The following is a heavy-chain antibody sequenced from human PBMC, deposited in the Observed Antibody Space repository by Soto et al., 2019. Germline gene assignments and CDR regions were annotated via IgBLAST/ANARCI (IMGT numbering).Heavy chain of an antibody. Sequence: QVQLQQWGAGLLKPSETLSLTCAVYGGSFSGYYWSWIRKPPGKGLEWIGEINHSGSTNYNPSLKSRVTISVDTSKNQFSLKLSSVTAADTAVYYCARGHGSRRTLRGNKSLLYWGQGTLVTVSS. D-gene: IGHD3-10*01. CDR1: GGSFSGYY. CDR2: INHSGST. CDR3: ARGHGSRRTLRGNKSLLY. V-gene: IGHV4-34*01. J-gene: IGHJ4*02.